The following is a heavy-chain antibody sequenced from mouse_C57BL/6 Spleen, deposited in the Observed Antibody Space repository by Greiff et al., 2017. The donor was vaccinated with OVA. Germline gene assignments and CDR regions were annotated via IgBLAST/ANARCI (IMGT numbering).Heavy chain of an antibody. CDR3: ARRGYYGSSPYYYAMDY. CDR1: GFSLTSYG. D-gene: IGHD1-1*01. J-gene: IGHJ4*01. V-gene: IGHV2-2*01. Sequence: VKLMESGPGLVQPSQSLSITCTVSGFSLTSYGVHWVRQSPGKGLEWLGVIWSGGSTDYNAAFISRLSISKDNSKSQVFFKMNSLQADDTAIYYCARRGYYGSSPYYYAMDYWGQGTSVTVSS. CDR2: IWSGGST.